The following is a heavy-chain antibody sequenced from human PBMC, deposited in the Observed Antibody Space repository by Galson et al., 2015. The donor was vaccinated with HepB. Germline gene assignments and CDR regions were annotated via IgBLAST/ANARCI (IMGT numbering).Heavy chain of an antibody. V-gene: IGHV3-7*01. D-gene: IGHD6-13*01. CDR2: IKQDGSVK. CDR3: ARAIAAAGSM. CDR1: GFTFSTYW. Sequence: SLRLSCAASGFTFSTYWMRWARQAPGKGLEWVANIKQDGSVKYYVDSVKGRFIISRDNAKNSLYLQMNSLRAEDTAVYYCARAIAAAGSMWGQGTMVTVSS. J-gene: IGHJ3*02.